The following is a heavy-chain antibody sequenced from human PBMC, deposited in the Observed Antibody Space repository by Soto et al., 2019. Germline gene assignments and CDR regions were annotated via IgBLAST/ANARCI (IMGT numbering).Heavy chain of an antibody. CDR1: GASISGFY. D-gene: IGHD1-1*01. CDR3: VRDGTKTLRDWFDP. CDR2: IYATGTT. J-gene: IGHJ5*02. Sequence: SETLSLTCTVSGASISGFYWSWTRKSAGKGLEWIGRIYATGTTDYNPSLKSRVMMSVDTSKKQFPLKLRSVTAADTAVYYCVRDGTKTLRDWFDPWGQGISVTVSS. V-gene: IGHV4-4*07.